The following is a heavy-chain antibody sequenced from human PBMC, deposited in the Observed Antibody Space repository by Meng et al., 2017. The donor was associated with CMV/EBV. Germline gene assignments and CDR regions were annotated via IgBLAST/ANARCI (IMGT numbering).Heavy chain of an antibody. CDR3: ASIVGAQDY. CDR1: GGSISSSRYS. J-gene: IGHJ4*02. Sequence: GTGMCKPYVTLFRTCTVPGGSISSSRYSWGWIRQPPGKGLEWIGSIYYSGSNYYNPSLKSRVTISVDTSKNPFSLKLSSVTAADTAVYYCASIVGAQDYWGQGTLVTVSS. CDR2: IYYSGSN. D-gene: IGHD1-26*01. V-gene: IGHV4-39*07.